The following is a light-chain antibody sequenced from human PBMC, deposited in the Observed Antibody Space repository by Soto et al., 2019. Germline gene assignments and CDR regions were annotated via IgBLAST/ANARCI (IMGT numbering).Light chain of an antibody. CDR2: DAS. J-gene: IGKJ1*01. V-gene: IGKV3-11*01. CDR3: QQHGNSPRT. CDR1: RSVRGH. Sequence: EIVLTQSPATLSLSPGERATLSCWASRSVRGHLAWYQQKPGQAPRLLISDASNRATGIPARFSGSGFGTDFTLTISSLEPEDFAVYYCQQHGNSPRTFGQGTKVDI.